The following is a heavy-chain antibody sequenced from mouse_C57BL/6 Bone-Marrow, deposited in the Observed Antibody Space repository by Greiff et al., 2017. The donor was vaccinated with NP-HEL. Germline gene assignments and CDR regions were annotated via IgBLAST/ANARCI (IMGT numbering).Heavy chain of an antibody. J-gene: IGHJ1*03. V-gene: IGHV14-4*01. Sequence: VQLKQSGAELVRPGASVKLSCTASGFNINDDYMHWVKQRPEQGLEWIGWIDPENGDTEYASKFQGKATITADTSSNTAYLQLSSLTSEDTAVYYCTSYYGSSYGYWYFDVWGTGTTVTVSS. CDR1: GFNINDDY. CDR3: TSYYGSSYGYWYFDV. D-gene: IGHD1-1*01. CDR2: IDPENGDT.